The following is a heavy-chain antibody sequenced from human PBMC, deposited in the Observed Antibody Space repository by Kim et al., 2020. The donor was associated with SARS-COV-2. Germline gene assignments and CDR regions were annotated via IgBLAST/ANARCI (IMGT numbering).Heavy chain of an antibody. CDR2: ISSSSSYI. Sequence: GGSLRLSCAASGFTFSSYSMNWVRQAPGKGLEWVSSISSSSSYIYYADSVKGRFTISRDNAKNSLYLQMNSLRAEDTAVYYCARVVTGDYYYYGMDVWGQGTTVTVSS. CDR3: ARVVTGDYYYYGMDV. J-gene: IGHJ6*02. V-gene: IGHV3-21*01. CDR1: GFTFSSYS. D-gene: IGHD2-15*01.